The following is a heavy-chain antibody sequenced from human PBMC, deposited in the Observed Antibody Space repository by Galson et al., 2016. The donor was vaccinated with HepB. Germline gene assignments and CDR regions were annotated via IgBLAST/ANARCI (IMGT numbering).Heavy chain of an antibody. CDR2: INPIGDDP. CDR3: ARGYYDSVY. CDR1: GYDFTSYF. V-gene: IGHV1-46*01. D-gene: IGHD3-22*01. J-gene: IGHJ4*02. Sequence: SVKVSCKASGYDFTSYFIHWVRQAPGHGLEWMGIINPIGDDPNYAQKFQGRVTMTSDTSTSTVYMELSGLRFADTAVYYCARGYYDSVYWGQGTLVTVSS.